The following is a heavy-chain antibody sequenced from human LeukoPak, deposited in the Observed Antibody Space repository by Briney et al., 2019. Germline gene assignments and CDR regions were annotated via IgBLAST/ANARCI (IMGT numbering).Heavy chain of an antibody. J-gene: IGHJ4*02. Sequence: ASVKVSCKASVYTFTNYYVHWVRQAPRQGLEWMGRINPDSGDTNYAQKFQGRVTMTRDTSISTAYLELSSLRSDDTAMYYCAITYFYDSSGHFDCWGQGTLVTVSS. CDR1: VYTFTNYY. V-gene: IGHV1-2*06. D-gene: IGHD3-22*01. CDR3: AITYFYDSSGHFDC. CDR2: INPDSGDT.